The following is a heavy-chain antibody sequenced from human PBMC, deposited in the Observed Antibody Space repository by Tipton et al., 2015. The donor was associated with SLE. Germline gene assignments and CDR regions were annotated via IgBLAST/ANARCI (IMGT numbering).Heavy chain of an antibody. J-gene: IGHJ6*02. Sequence: TLSLTCTVSGGSISSYYWSWIRQPPGKGLEWIGYIYYSGSTNYNPSLKSRVTISVDTSKNQFSLKLSSVTAADTAVYYCARACLIFGVVHPYCYGMDVWGQGTTVPVSS. D-gene: IGHD3-3*01. V-gene: IGHV4-59*01. CDR1: GGSISSYY. CDR3: ARACLIFGVVHPYCYGMDV. CDR2: IYYSGST.